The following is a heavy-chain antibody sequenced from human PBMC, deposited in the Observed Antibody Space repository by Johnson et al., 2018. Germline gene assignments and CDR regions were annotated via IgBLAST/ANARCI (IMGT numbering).Heavy chain of an antibody. J-gene: IGHJ3*02. V-gene: IGHV3-13*01. CDR2: IGIAGGI. D-gene: IGHD1-26*01. CDR3: AGIIGYSGSHQDFGGAFEI. CDR1: GFTFSSYD. Sequence: VQLVQSGGGVVRPGGSXRLSCATSGFTFSSYDMHWVRHVTGTGLEWVSGIGIAGGIHYHDSVRGRFTIAREKAKNSLHLQMNSRRAGDAGVYYRAGIIGYSGSHQDFGGAFEIWGQGTMVTASS.